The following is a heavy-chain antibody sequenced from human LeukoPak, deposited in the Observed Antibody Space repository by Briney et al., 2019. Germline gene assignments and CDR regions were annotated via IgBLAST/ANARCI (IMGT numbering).Heavy chain of an antibody. V-gene: IGHV5-51*01. J-gene: IGHJ4*02. CDR3: ARQSRDGSKTRGYYFDY. CDR2: IYPADSDT. D-gene: IGHD3-10*01. CDR1: GYSFTHYW. Sequence: GESLKISCQASGYSFTHYWIGWVRQMPGKGLKSMGTIYPADSDTTYSPSFQGQVTISADKSISTVYPQWSSLKASDTAMYYCARQSRDGSKTRGYYFDYWGQGTLVTVSS.